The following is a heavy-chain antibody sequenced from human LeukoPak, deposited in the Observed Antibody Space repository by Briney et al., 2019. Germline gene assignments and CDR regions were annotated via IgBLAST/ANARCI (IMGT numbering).Heavy chain of an antibody. CDR2: IYHSGST. Sequence: SETLSLTCTVSGYSISSGYYRGWIRQPPGKGLEWIGSIYHSGSTYYNPSLKSRVTISVDTSKNQFSLKLSSVTAADAAVYYCARDASRIQLRAFDIWGQGTMVTVSS. D-gene: IGHD5-18*01. CDR3: ARDASRIQLRAFDI. CDR1: GYSISSGYY. J-gene: IGHJ3*02. V-gene: IGHV4-38-2*02.